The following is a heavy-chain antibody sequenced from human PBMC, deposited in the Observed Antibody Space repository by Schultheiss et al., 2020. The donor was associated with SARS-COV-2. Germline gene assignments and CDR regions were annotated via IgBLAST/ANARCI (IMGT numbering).Heavy chain of an antibody. CDR1: GYSFTSYW. CDR2: IYPGDSNT. V-gene: IGHV5-51*01. D-gene: IGHD1-20*01. Sequence: GGSLRLSCKGSGYSFTSYWIGWVRQMPGKGLEWMGIIYPGDSNTRYSPSFQGQVTISADKSISTAYLQWSSLQASDTAMYYCARLLYNWNDRWDFDYWGQGTLVTVSS. J-gene: IGHJ4*02. CDR3: ARLLYNWNDRWDFDY.